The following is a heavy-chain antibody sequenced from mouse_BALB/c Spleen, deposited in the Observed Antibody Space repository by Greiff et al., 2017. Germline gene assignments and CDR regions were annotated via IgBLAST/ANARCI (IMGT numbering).Heavy chain of an antibody. V-gene: IGHV1-14*01. J-gene: IGHJ2*01. CDR1: GYTFTSYV. Sequence: VQLKESGPELVKPGASVKMSCKASGYTFTSYVMHWVKQKPGQGLEWIGYINPYNDGTKYNEKFKGKATLTSDKSSSTAYMELSSLTSEDSAVYYCAREGGSSPDYFDYWGQGTTLTVSS. D-gene: IGHD1-1*01. CDR2: INPYNDGT. CDR3: AREGGSSPDYFDY.